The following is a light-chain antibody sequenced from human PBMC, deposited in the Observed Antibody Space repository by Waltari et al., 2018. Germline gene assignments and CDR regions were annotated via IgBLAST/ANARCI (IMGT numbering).Light chain of an antibody. V-gene: IGLV1-40*01. Sequence: QSVLTQPPSVSGAPGQTVTISCTGSSSNIGADYDVNWYQQLPGTAPKLLIYGNINRPACVPDHCAGSKTGTASALAITGLQAEDEADYDCQSYDSSLSGSVFGGGTKLTVL. J-gene: IGLJ2*01. CDR2: GNI. CDR3: QSYDSSLSGSV. CDR1: SSNIGADYD.